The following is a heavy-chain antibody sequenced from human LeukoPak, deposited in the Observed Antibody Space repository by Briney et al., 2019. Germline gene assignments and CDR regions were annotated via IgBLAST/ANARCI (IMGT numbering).Heavy chain of an antibody. J-gene: IGHJ4*02. V-gene: IGHV3-48*04. CDR1: GFTFSSYS. CDR3: VKDTGSPKAMITGYFDY. D-gene: IGHD3-16*01. Sequence: GGSLRLSCAVSGFTFSSYSMNWVRQAPGKGLEWVSYISSSSSTIYYADSVKGRFTISRDNAQNSLYLQMSNLRAEDTAVYYCVKDTGSPKAMITGYFDYWGLGTLVTVSS. CDR2: ISSSSSTI.